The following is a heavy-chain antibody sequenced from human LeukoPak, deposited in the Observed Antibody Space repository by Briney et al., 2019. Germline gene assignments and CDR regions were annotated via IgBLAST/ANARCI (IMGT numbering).Heavy chain of an antibody. CDR1: GFTFSSYA. V-gene: IGHV3-30*04. CDR3: ARDRSTVVTTATYYFDY. D-gene: IGHD4-23*01. Sequence: GGSLRLSCAASGFTFSSYAMHWVRQAPGKGLEWVAVISYDGSNKYYADSVKGRFTISRDNSKNTLYLQMNSLRAEDTAVYYCARDRSTVVTTATYYFDYWGQGTLVTVSS. J-gene: IGHJ4*02. CDR2: ISYDGSNK.